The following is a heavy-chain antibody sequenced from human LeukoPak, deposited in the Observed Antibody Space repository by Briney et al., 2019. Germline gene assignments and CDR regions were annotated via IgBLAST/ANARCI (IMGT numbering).Heavy chain of an antibody. CDR2: ISGSGGDT. Sequence: HPGGSLRLSCAASGFTVSSNYMSWVRQAPGKGLEWVSAISGSGGDTYYADSVKGRFTISRDNAKSTLYLQMNSLRAEDTALYYCAKDTLLLLYWGQGTLVTVSS. V-gene: IGHV3-23*01. CDR3: AKDTLLLLY. CDR1: GFTVSSNY. D-gene: IGHD3-22*01. J-gene: IGHJ4*02.